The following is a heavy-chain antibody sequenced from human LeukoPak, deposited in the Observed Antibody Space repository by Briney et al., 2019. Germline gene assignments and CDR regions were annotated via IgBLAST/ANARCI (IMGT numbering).Heavy chain of an antibody. CDR1: GGSISSYY. D-gene: IGHD3-22*01. CDR3: ARDDYYDSSGYYSGFDY. V-gene: IGHV4-59*08. CDR2: IYYSGGT. Sequence: PSETLSLTCTVSGGSISSYYWSWIRQPPGKGLEWIGYIYYSGGTNYNPSLKSRVTISVDTSKNQFSLKLSSVTAADTAVYYCARDDYYDSSGYYSGFDYWGQGTLVTVSS. J-gene: IGHJ4*02.